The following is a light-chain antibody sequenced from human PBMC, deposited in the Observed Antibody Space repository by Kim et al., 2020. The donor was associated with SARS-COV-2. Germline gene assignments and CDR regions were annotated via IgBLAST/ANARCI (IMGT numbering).Light chain of an antibody. CDR1: QGISSA. CDR3: QHFNSYPRT. CDR2: SAS. Sequence: AAGGDRFGITCRARQGISSALALDRQKPGRAPKLLMCSASSLESGFPGRFSGSGSGTGFTLTISSLQPEDVATYYCQHFNSYPRTFGQGTRLEIK. V-gene: IGKV1-13*02. J-gene: IGKJ5*01.